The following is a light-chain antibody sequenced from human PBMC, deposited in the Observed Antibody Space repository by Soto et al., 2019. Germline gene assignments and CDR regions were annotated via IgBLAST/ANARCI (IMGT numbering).Light chain of an antibody. CDR1: QSVSSSY. CDR2: GAS. J-gene: IGKJ1*01. Sequence: EIVLTQSPGTLSLSPWARATLSCRASQSVSSSYLAWYQQKPGQAPRLLIYGASSRATGIPDRFTGSGSGTDFTLTISRLEPEDIATYYCQQYDNLPGTFGQGTKVDIK. V-gene: IGKV3-20*01. CDR3: QQYDNLPGT.